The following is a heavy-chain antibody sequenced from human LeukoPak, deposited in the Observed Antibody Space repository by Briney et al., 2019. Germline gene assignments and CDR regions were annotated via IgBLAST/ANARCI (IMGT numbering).Heavy chain of an antibody. Sequence: GGSLRLSCEASGFPFGSYVMSWVRQAPGKGLEWIAYINHNAEMIFYPDFVKSRFTISRDNAKKSLSLQMNALRYEDTAIYYCARDHDWAFDLWGQGTLVTVSS. CDR3: ARDHDWAFDL. V-gene: IGHV3-48*02. D-gene: IGHD3-9*01. CDR2: INHNAEMI. CDR1: GFPFGSYV. J-gene: IGHJ4*02.